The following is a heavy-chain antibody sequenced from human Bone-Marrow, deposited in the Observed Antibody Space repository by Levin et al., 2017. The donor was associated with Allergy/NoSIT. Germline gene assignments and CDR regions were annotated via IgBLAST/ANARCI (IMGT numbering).Heavy chain of an antibody. CDR3: ARESAVAVGGGVEYYFDY. CDR1: GGSISSYY. J-gene: IGHJ4*02. D-gene: IGHD6-19*01. CDR2: IYYSGST. Sequence: RSQTLSLTCTVSGGSISSYYWSWIRQPPGKGLEWIGYIYYSGSTNYNPSLKSRVTISVDTSKNQFSLKLSSVTAADTAVYYCARESAVAVGGGVEYYFDYWGQGTLVTVSS. V-gene: IGHV4-59*01.